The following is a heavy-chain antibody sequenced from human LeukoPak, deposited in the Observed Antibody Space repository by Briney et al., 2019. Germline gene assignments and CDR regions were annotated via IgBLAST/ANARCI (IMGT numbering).Heavy chain of an antibody. CDR1: GGSISSGGYY. Sequence: SETLSLTCTVSGGSISSGGYYWSWIRQHPGKGLEWIGYIYYSGSSYYNPSLKSRVTISVDTSKNQFSLKLSSVTAADTVVYYCARDSVGATRTPSTSFDYWGQGTLVTVSS. CDR2: IYYSGSS. D-gene: IGHD1-26*01. V-gene: IGHV4-31*03. CDR3: ARDSVGATRTPSTSFDY. J-gene: IGHJ4*02.